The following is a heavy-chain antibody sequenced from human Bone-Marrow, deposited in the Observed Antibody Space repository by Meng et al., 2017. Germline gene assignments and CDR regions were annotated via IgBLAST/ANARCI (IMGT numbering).Heavy chain of an antibody. CDR3: ASSSYGPIPDDY. J-gene: IGHJ4*02. D-gene: IGHD5-18*01. CDR2: ISSSGSTI. V-gene: IGHV3-48*03. Sequence: GGSLRLSCAASGFTFSSYEMNWVRQAPGKGLEWVSYISSSGSTIYYADSVKGRFTISRDNAKNSLYLQMNSLRAEDTAVYYCASSSYGPIPDDYWGQGTLVTVSS. CDR1: GFTFSSYE.